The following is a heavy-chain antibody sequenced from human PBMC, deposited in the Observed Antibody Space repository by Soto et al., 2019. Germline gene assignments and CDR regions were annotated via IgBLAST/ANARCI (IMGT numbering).Heavy chain of an antibody. CDR2: IIPIFGTA. V-gene: IGHV1-69*13. J-gene: IGHJ4*02. Sequence: SVKVSCKASGGTFSSYAISWVRQAPGQGLEWMGGIIPIFGTANYAQKFQGRVTITADESTSTAYMELSSLRSEDTAVYYCARTRDTYYYDSGGYLFWGQGTLVTVSS. CDR1: GGTFSSYA. CDR3: ARTRDTYYYDSGGYLF. D-gene: IGHD3-22*01.